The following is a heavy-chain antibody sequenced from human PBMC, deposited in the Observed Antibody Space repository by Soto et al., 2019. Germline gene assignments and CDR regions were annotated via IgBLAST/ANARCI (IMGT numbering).Heavy chain of an antibody. D-gene: IGHD6-19*01. J-gene: IGHJ1*01. CDR1: GYSFTSYW. V-gene: IGHV5-51*01. CDR3: ARHSIAVAGFAEYFQH. Sequence: PGESLKISCKGSGYSFTSYWIGWVRQMPGKGLEWMGIIYPGDSDTRYSPSFQGQVTISADKSISTAYLQWSSLKTSDTAMYYCARHSIAVAGFAEYFQHWGQGTLVTVSS. CDR2: IYPGDSDT.